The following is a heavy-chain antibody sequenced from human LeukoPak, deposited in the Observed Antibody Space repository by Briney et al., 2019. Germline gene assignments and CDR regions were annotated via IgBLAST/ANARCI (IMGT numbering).Heavy chain of an antibody. V-gene: IGHV4-4*09. CDR2: IHASGSN. D-gene: IGHD3-3*01. J-gene: IGHJ3*01. CDR3: ARLSAAVHLGAFDL. CDR1: GVSISPYY. Sequence: SETLSLTCAVSGVSISPYYWAWIRQPPGKGLEWIGYIHASGSNNQYPSLKSRVTISVDKSKNHFSLRLTSVTAADTAVYYCARLSAAVHLGAFDLWGQGTMVTVSS.